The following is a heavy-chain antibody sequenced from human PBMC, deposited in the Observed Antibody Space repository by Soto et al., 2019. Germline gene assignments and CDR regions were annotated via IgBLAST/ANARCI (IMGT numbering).Heavy chain of an antibody. J-gene: IGHJ6*02. CDR1: GFTFSSYA. CDR3: ARVRSDFWSGYYTSNYYGMDV. D-gene: IGHD3-3*01. Sequence: GGSLRLSCAACGFTFSSYAIHWVRQAPGKGLEWVAVTSYDGSNKYYADSVKGRFTISRDNSKNTLYLQMNSLRAEDTAVYYCARVRSDFWSGYYTSNYYGMDVWGQGPTVTVPS. V-gene: IGHV3-30-3*01. CDR2: TSYDGSNK.